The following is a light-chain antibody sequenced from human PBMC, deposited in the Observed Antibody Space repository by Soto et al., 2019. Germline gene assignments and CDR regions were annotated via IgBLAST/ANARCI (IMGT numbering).Light chain of an antibody. CDR2: ATS. CDR1: QSVNRGY. V-gene: IGKV3-20*01. CDR3: QQFGGSHPRT. Sequence: EMVLTQSPDTLSLSPGERATLSCRASQSVNRGYLSWYQQKPGQAPRLLMYATSIRASGIPDRFSGSGSGTDFTLTISRLEPEDFAFYYCQQFGGSHPRTFGQGTKVEIK. J-gene: IGKJ1*01.